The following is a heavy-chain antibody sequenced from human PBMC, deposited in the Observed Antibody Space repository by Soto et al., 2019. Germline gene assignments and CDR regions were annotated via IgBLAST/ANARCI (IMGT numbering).Heavy chain of an antibody. J-gene: IGHJ4*02. CDR2: INGGGSA. Sequence: WTWIRQSLGKELEWIGQINGGGSAIYHPSLKSRVSISVGTSNNEIFLDLTSVTAADTAVYYCARGLFSGTYYSGGWYFFDYWGQGTLVTVSS. D-gene: IGHD1-26*01. V-gene: IGHV4-34*01. CDR3: ARGLFSGTYYSGGWYFFDY.